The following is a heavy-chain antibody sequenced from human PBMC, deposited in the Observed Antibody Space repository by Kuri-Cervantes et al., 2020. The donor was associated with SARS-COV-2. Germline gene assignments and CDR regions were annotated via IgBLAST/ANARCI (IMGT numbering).Heavy chain of an antibody. V-gene: IGHV4-4*07. CDR1: GGSISSYY. Sequence: SETLSLTCTVSGGSISSYYWSWIRQPAGKGLEWIGRIYTSGSTNYNPSLKSRVTMSVDTSKNQFSLKLSSVTAADTAVYYCARVLSSGYSDAFDIWGQGTMVTVSS. D-gene: IGHD3-22*01. J-gene: IGHJ3*02. CDR3: ARVLSSGYSDAFDI. CDR2: IYTSGST.